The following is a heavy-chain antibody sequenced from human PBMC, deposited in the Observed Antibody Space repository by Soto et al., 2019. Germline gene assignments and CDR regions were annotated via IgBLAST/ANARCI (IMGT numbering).Heavy chain of an antibody. CDR2: ISAYNGNT. Sequence: ASVKVSCKASGGTFSSYTISWVRQAPGQGLEWMGWISAYNGNTNYAQKLQGRVTMTTDTSTSTAYMELRSLRSDDTAVYYCARDKVTQYYYDSSGPGYWGQGTLVTVSS. J-gene: IGHJ4*02. CDR3: ARDKVTQYYYDSSGPGY. V-gene: IGHV1-18*01. D-gene: IGHD3-22*01. CDR1: GGTFSSYT.